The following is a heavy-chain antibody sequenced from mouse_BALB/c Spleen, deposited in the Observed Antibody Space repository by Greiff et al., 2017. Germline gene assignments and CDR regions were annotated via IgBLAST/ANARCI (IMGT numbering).Heavy chain of an antibody. CDR3: ARDPEGNYEKYAMDY. D-gene: IGHD2-1*01. J-gene: IGHJ4*01. Sequence: VQGVESGPGLVAPSQSLSITCTVSGFSLTGYGVNWVRQPPGKGLEWLGMIWGDGSTDYNSALKSRLSISKDNSKSQVFLKMNSLQTDDTARYYCARDPEGNYEKYAMDYWGQGTSVTVSS. CDR1: GFSLTGYG. V-gene: IGHV2-6-7*01. CDR2: IWGDGST.